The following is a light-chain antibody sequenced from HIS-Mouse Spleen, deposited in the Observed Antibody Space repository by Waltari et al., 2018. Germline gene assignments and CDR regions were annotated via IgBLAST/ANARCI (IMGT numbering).Light chain of an antibody. CDR2: RNN. Sequence: QSVLTQPPSASGTPGQRVTISCSGSSSNSGSNYVYWYQQLPGTAPKLLIYRNNRRPSGVPDRFSGFKSRTSASLAISGLRSEDEADYYCAAWDDSLSGPVVCGGTKLTVL. J-gene: IGLJ3*02. CDR3: AAWDDSLSGPV. V-gene: IGLV1-47*01. CDR1: SSNSGSNY.